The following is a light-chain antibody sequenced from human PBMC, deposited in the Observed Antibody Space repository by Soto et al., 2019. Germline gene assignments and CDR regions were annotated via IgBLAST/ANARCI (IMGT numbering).Light chain of an antibody. CDR1: QSVSSN. Sequence: EIVMTQSPATLSVSPGERATLSCRASQSVSSNLAWYQQKPGQATRLLIYGASTRATGIPDRFSGSGSGTEFTLTISSLQSEDFAVYYCQQYNNWPRTFGQGTKVDIK. CDR2: GAS. V-gene: IGKV3-15*01. J-gene: IGKJ1*01. CDR3: QQYNNWPRT.